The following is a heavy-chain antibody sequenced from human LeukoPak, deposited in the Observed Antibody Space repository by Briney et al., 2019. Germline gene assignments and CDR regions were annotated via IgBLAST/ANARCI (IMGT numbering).Heavy chain of an antibody. CDR3: AKDSVWEPDMKPPIDY. V-gene: IGHV3-30*18. CDR2: ISYDGSNK. J-gene: IGHJ4*02. Sequence: GGSLRLSCAASGFTFSSYGMLWVRQAPGKGLECVAVISYDGSNKYYAASVKGRFTISRDNSKNTLYLQMNSLRAEDTAVYSCAKDSVWEPDMKPPIDYWGQGTLVTVSS. D-gene: IGHD3-16*01. CDR1: GFTFSSYG.